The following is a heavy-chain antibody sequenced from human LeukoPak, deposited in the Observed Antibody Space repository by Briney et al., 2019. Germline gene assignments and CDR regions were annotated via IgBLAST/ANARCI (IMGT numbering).Heavy chain of an antibody. CDR3: AREGINYYASGSYYYFDY. D-gene: IGHD3-10*01. J-gene: IGHJ4*02. Sequence: PSETLSLTCAVYGGSFSGYYWSWIRQPAGKGLEWIGRIYTSGSTNYSPSLKSRVSISIDTSKNQFSLKVRSVTAADTAVYYCAREGINYYASGSYYYFDYWGQETLVTVSS. V-gene: IGHV4-4*07. CDR1: GGSFSGYY. CDR2: IYTSGST.